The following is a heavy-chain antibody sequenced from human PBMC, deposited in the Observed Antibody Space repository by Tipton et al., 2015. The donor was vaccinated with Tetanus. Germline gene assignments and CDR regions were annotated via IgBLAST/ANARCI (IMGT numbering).Heavy chain of an antibody. CDR1: GGSISSGGYY. V-gene: IGHV4-31*03. CDR2: IYYSGST. D-gene: IGHD1-26*01. CDR3: AGDQARGARGWNYFDY. Sequence: TLSLTCTVSGGSISSGGYYWSWIRQHPGKGLEWIGDIYYSGSTYYNPPLKSRVTISVDTSKNQFSLKLNSVTAADTAVYYCAGDQARGARGWNYFDYWGQGTLVTVSS. J-gene: IGHJ4*02.